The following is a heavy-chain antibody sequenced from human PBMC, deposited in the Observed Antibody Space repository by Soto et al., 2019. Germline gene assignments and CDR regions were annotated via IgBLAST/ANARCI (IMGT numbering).Heavy chain of an antibody. Sequence: EVPVLESGGGLVQPGGSLRLSCAASGFTFSSYAMSWVRQAPGKGLEWVSSINFSGDSTYYADSVKGRFTMSRDNSKKGVYLQMHSLRAEDTAVYYCARGAGGTDFDYWGQGTLVTVSS. CDR2: INFSGDST. CDR1: GFTFSSYA. V-gene: IGHV3-23*01. CDR3: ARGAGGTDFDY. J-gene: IGHJ4*02. D-gene: IGHD1-26*01.